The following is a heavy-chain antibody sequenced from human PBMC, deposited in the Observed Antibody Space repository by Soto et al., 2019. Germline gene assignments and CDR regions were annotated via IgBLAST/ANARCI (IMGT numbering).Heavy chain of an antibody. D-gene: IGHD5-12*01. CDR2: IYYSGST. CDR1: GGSISSYY. CDR3: AIRGSGYDLVNYYYYYLDV. Sequence: SETLSLTCTVSGGSISSYYWSWIRQPPGKGLEWIGYIYYSGSTNYNPAPKSRVTISVYTSKNHFSLNLRSVPAADTAVYYCAIRGSGYDLVNYYYYYLDVWGKGTTVTVSS. V-gene: IGHV4-59*08. J-gene: IGHJ6*03.